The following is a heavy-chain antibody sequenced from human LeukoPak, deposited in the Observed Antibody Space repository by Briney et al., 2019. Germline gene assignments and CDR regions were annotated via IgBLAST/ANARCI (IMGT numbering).Heavy chain of an antibody. D-gene: IGHD3-22*01. J-gene: IGHJ4*02. Sequence: GGSLRLSCSASGFTFKKYAMHWVRQAPGKGLEYVSAINSNGGRKYYADSVKGRFTISRDNSKNTLFLQMSSLRVEDTAVYYCVKDLYYDNSGYYSGAFDYWGQGTLVTVSS. V-gene: IGHV3-64D*06. CDR3: VKDLYYDNSGYYSGAFDY. CDR2: INSNGGRK. CDR1: GFTFKKYA.